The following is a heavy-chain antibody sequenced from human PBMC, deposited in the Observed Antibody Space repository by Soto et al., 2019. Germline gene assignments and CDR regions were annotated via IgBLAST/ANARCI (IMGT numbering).Heavy chain of an antibody. J-gene: IGHJ5*02. V-gene: IGHV4-39*01. CDR3: GAYCSRTYRYDWFDP. CDR2: LYYTGTT. D-gene: IGHD2-2*01. Sequence: KASETLSLTCSVSGGSIGSSSYYFGWIRQPPGKGLEWIGSLYYTGTTYYNSSLKSRVTISADKSQNQFSLRLSSVTAADTAVYYCGAYCSRTYRYDWFDPWGQGTLVTVSS. CDR1: GGSIGSSSYY.